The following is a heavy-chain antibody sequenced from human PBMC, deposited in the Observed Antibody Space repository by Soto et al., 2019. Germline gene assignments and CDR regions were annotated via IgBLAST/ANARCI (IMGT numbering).Heavy chain of an antibody. J-gene: IGHJ4*02. D-gene: IGHD6-19*01. Sequence: QVQLVESGGGVVQPGRSLRLSCAASGFTFSSYAMHWVRQAPGKGLEWVAVISYDGSNKYYADSVKGRFTISRDNSKNTLYLQMNSLRAEDTAVYYCARDQAVAGTSHPFDYWGQGTLVTVSS. CDR2: ISYDGSNK. CDR1: GFTFSSYA. CDR3: ARDQAVAGTSHPFDY. V-gene: IGHV3-30-3*01.